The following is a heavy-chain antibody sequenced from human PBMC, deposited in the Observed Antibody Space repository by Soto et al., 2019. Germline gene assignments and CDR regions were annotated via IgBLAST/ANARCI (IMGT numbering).Heavy chain of an antibody. CDR3: ASPMESGGWGSDYYY. D-gene: IGHD3-10*01. V-gene: IGHV1-18*01. CDR1: GYTFTSYG. Sequence: EASVKVSCKASGYTFTSYGISWVRQAPGQGLEWMGWISAYNGNTNYAQKLQGRVTMTTDTSTSTAYMELRSLRSDDTAVYYCASPMESGGWGSDYYYWGQGTLVTVSS. CDR2: ISAYNGNT. J-gene: IGHJ4*02.